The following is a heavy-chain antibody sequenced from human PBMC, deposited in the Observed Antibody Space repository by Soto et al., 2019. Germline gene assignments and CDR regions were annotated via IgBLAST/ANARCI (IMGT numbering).Heavy chain of an antibody. Sequence: QVQLVQSGAEVKKPGASVKVSCKASGYTFTSYDINWVRQATGQGLEWMGWMNPNSGNTGYAQKFRGRVTMTRNTSIRTASMDLSSLRSEDTAVYYCARERTGTSSMDVWGQGTTVTVSS. CDR2: MNPNSGNT. D-gene: IGHD1-1*01. CDR3: ARERTGTSSMDV. V-gene: IGHV1-8*01. J-gene: IGHJ6*02. CDR1: GYTFTSYD.